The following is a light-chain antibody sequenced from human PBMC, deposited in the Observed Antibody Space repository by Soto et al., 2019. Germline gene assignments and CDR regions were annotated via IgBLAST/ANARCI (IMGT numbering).Light chain of an antibody. V-gene: IGKV3-20*01. CDR2: GAS. Sequence: EIVLTQSPGTLSLSPGETATLSCRASQSVSSNFLAWYQQQPGQAPKLLISGASSRATGIPDRFSGSGSGTDFTLTISRLEAEDFALYSCQQYGSSPGTFGQGTKLEIK. CDR1: QSVSSNF. CDR3: QQYGSSPGT. J-gene: IGKJ2*02.